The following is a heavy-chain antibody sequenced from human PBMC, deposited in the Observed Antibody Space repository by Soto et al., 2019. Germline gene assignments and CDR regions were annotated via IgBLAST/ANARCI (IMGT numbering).Heavy chain of an antibody. Sequence: DVQLLQSGGGFAQPGWSLTLSCAASGFSFSDYSMNLVRRAPGKGLEWVSAFSAGGDYRHYADSVKGRFTISRDNSKNTLFRQMNSLRAEDTARYYCAREARYDRGVYHYEGIDYWGQGTLVTVSS. CDR2: FSAGGDYR. V-gene: IGHV3-23*01. CDR3: AREARYDRGVYHYEGIDY. D-gene: IGHD3-22*01. J-gene: IGHJ4*02. CDR1: GFSFSDYS.